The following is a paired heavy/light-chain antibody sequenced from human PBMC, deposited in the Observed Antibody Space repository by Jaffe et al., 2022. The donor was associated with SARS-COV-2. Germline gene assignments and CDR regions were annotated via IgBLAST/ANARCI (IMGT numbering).Heavy chain of an antibody. D-gene: IGHD2-2*01. V-gene: IGHV4-59*01. CDR2: MYYSGST. CDR1: GGSTRGYY. Sequence: QVQLQESGPGLVKPSETLSLTCTVSGGSTRGYYWSWIRQPPGEGLEWIGHMYYSGSTYYNPSLESRATISLDTSKNQFSLRLSSVTAADTAIYYCARGDDTCYLGCGMDVWGQGTTVTVSS. J-gene: IGHJ6*02. CDR3: ARGDDTCYLGCGMDV.
Light chain of an antibody. CDR3: MIWHSNTWV. V-gene: IGLV5-45*03. Sequence: QAVLTQPSSLSASPGASASLTCTLRSGIDINIYRIYWYQQKSGSPPQLILRYKSDSDKRLGSGVPSRFSGSKDASTNAGTLLISGLQSEDEADYYCMIWHSNTWVFGGGTKLTVL. J-gene: IGLJ3*02. CDR1: SGIDINIYR. CDR2: YKSDSDK.